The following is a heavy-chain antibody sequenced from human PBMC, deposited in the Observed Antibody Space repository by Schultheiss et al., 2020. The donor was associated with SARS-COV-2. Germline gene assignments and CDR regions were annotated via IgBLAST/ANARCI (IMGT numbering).Heavy chain of an antibody. D-gene: IGHD3-22*01. V-gene: IGHV3-21*04. J-gene: IGHJ4*02. Sequence: GGSLRLSCAASGFTFSSYSMNWVRQAPGKGLEWVSSISSSSSYIYYADSVKGRFTISRDTSKNTLYLQMDSLKAEDTAVYYCAKDRNGLGYSGFDSWGQGALVTVSS. CDR1: GFTFSSYS. CDR2: ISSSSSYI. CDR3: AKDRNGLGYSGFDS.